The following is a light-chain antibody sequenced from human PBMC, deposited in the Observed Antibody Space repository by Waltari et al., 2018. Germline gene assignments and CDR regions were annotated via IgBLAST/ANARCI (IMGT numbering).Light chain of an antibody. J-gene: IGLJ6*01. CDR1: FSNIGAGHA. CDR3: QSYDNKLKV. Sequence: QSVLTQPPSVSGAPGQTVTISCTGAFSNIGAGHAVHWYQRLPGAAPKLLIHKSNKRPSGVPARFSGSRSGASASLIIAGLQSEDEADYYCQSYDNKLKVFGSGTKVNVL. V-gene: IGLV1-40*03. CDR2: KSN.